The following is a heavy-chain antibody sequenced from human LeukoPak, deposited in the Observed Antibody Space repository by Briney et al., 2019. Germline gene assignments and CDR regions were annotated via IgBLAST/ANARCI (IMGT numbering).Heavy chain of an antibody. CDR3: ARDKVYSADY. V-gene: IGHV3-74*01. CDR2: INGDGTST. Sequence: GGSLRLSCAASGFGFNTYWMHWVRQAPGKGLVWVSRINGDGTSTTYVDSVKGRFTISRDNAKNTLYLQMNSLRAEDTAVYYCARDKVYSADYWGQGTLVTVSS. CDR1: GFGFNTYW. D-gene: IGHD2-15*01. J-gene: IGHJ4*02.